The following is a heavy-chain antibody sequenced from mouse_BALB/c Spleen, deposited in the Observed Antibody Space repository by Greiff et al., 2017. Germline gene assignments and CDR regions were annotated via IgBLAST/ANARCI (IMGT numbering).Heavy chain of an antibody. CDR3: ARWAYYGNYAYAMDY. CDR2: ISSGSSTI. CDR1: GFTFSSFG. J-gene: IGHJ4*01. D-gene: IGHD2-10*01. V-gene: IGHV5-17*02. Sequence: EVQLVESGGGLVQPGGSRKLSCAASGFTFSSFGMHWVRQAPEKGLEWVAYISSGSSTIYYADTVKGRFTISRDNPKNTLFLQMTSLRSEDTAMYYCARWAYYGNYAYAMDYWGQGTSVTVSS.